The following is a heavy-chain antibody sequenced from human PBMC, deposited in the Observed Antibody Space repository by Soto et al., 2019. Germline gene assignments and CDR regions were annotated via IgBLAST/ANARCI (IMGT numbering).Heavy chain of an antibody. CDR2: ISAYNGNT. J-gene: IGHJ5*02. CDR3: ARVKPCSGGSCYRNNWFDP. V-gene: IGHV1-18*01. Sequence: ASVKVSCKASGYTFTSYGISWVRQAPGQGLEWMGWISAYNGNTNYAQKLQGRVTMTTDTSTSTAYMGLRSLRSDDTAVYYCARVKPCSGGSCYRNNWFDPWGQGTLVTVSS. D-gene: IGHD2-15*01. CDR1: GYTFTSYG.